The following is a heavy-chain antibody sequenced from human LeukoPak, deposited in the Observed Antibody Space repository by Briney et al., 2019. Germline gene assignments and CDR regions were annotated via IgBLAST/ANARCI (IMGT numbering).Heavy chain of an antibody. CDR2: INRSGSTI. V-gene: IGHV3-11*01. D-gene: IGHD3-9*01. J-gene: IGHJ4*02. Sequence: GGSLRLSCAASGFTFSDYYMSWIRQAPGKGLEWVSYINRSGSTIYYADSVKGRFTTSRDNAKKSLYPQMNSLRAEDTAANYWARGAYDILAGYIGYYFDYWGQGTLVTVSS. CDR3: ARGAYDILAGYIGYYFDY. CDR1: GFTFSDYY.